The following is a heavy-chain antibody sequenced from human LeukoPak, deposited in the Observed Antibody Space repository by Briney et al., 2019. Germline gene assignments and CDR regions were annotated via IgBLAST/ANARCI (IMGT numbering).Heavy chain of an antibody. D-gene: IGHD3-22*01. CDR1: GGSISSGDYY. Sequence: SQTLSLTCTVSGGSISSGDYYWSWIRQPPGKGLEWIGYIYYSGSTYYNPSIKSRVTISVDTSKNQFSLKLSSVTAADTAVYYCAREVAGYYDSSGYFDIWGQGTMVTVSS. CDR3: AREVAGYYDSSGYFDI. J-gene: IGHJ3*02. V-gene: IGHV4-30-4*08. CDR2: IYYSGST.